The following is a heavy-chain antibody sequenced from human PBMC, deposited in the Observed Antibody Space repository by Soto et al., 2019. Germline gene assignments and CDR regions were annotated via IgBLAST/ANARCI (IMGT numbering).Heavy chain of an antibody. CDR1: GGTFSSFA. Sequence: QVQLVQSGAEVKKPGSSVKVSCKASGGTFSSFAISWVRQAPGQGLEWMRGIIPIFGTTNYAQKFQGRVTITADESTSTAYMEVTTLRSEDTAVYYCARDRDHTYDYWGQGTLVTVSS. CDR2: IIPIFGTT. J-gene: IGHJ4*02. V-gene: IGHV1-69*01. CDR3: ARDRDHTYDY.